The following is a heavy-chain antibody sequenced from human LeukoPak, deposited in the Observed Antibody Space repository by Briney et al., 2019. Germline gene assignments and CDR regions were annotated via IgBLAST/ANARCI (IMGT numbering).Heavy chain of an antibody. J-gene: IGHJ4*02. V-gene: IGHV4-38-2*02. CDR1: GYSISSGYY. Sequence: SETLSLTCTVSGYSISSGYYWGWIRQPPGKGLEWIWSIYHSGSTYYNPSLKSRVTISVDTSKNQFSLKLSSVTAADTAVYYCARGTGSYSYSPLLGHADYWGQGTLVSVSS. D-gene: IGHD1-26*01. CDR2: IYHSGST. CDR3: ARGTGSYSYSPLLGHADY.